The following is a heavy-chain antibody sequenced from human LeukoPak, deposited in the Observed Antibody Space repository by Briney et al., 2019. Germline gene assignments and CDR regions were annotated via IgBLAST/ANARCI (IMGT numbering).Heavy chain of an antibody. CDR3: ARGLTYYYAGSAHPADAFDL. J-gene: IGHJ3*01. V-gene: IGHV3-21*01. CDR2: ISSGTTDT. Sequence: GGCLRLSCAASGFTFSRYNMKWVRQAPGKGLEWVSSISSGTTDTYYADSVKGRFTISRDNAKNSLYLQMNSLRAGDTAVYYCARGLTYYYAGSAHPADAFDLWGQGTMVTVSS. D-gene: IGHD3-22*01. CDR1: GFTFSRYN.